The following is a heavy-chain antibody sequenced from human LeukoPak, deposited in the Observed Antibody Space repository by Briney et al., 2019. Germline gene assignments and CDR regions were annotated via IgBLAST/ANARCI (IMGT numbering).Heavy chain of an antibody. D-gene: IGHD3-3*01. CDR2: INPSGGST. Sequence: ASEKVSCKASGYTFTSYYMHWVRQAPGQGLEWMGIINPSGGSTSYAQKFQGRVTMTRDTSTSTVYMELSSLRSEDTAVYYCARGDDYDFWSGPMWGYFQHWGQGTLVTVSS. V-gene: IGHV1-46*01. J-gene: IGHJ1*01. CDR3: ARGDDYDFWSGPMWGYFQH. CDR1: GYTFTSYY.